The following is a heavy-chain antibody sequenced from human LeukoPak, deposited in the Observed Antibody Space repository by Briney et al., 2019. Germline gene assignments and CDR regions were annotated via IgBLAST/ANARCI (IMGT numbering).Heavy chain of an antibody. Sequence: GGSPRLSCAASGFTFSDYHMSWIRQAPGKGLEWVSYISSSGSTIDYADSVKGRFTISRDNAKNSLYLQMNSLRAEDTAVYYCARSIPAGNRRWGQGTLVTVSS. J-gene: IGHJ4*02. CDR1: GFTFSDYH. D-gene: IGHD2-2*01. V-gene: IGHV3-11*01. CDR2: ISSSGSTI. CDR3: ARSIPAGNRR.